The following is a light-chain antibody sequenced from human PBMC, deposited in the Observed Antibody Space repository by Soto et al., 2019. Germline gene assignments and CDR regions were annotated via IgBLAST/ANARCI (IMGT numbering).Light chain of an antibody. J-gene: IGKJ1*01. CDR1: QSIDSC. Sequence: DIQMTQSPSSLSASVGDRVTITCRPSQSIDSCLNWYQQKPGKAPNLLIYAASSLQSGVSSRFSGSGSGTDFTLTISSLQPEDSATYYCQQSYSTPYTFGQGTKVDI. CDR2: AAS. V-gene: IGKV1-39*01. CDR3: QQSYSTPYT.